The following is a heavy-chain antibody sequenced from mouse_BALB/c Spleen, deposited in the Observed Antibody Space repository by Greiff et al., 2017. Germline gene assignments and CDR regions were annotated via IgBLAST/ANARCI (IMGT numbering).Heavy chain of an antibody. J-gene: IGHJ2*01. V-gene: IGHV1S29*02. CDR2: IYPYNGGT. CDR1: GYTFTDYN. Sequence: EVKLVESGPELVKPGASVKISCKASGYTFTDYNMHWVKQSHGKSLEWIGYIYPYNGGTGYNQKFKSKATLTVDNSSSTAYMELRSLTSEDSAVYYCARRDYFDYWGQGTTLTVSS. CDR3: ARRDYFDY.